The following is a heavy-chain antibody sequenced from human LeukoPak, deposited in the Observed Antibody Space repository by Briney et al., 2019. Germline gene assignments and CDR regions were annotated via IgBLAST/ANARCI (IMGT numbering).Heavy chain of an antibody. CDR3: ATDGYCSGGSCYSYDN. Sequence: GGSLRLSCVASGFMFNIYDMNWVRQAPGKGLEWVGRSKSKTDGGTTDYGAPVKGRFSISRDDSKSTLYLQMNSLKTEDTAVYYCATDGYCSGGSCYSYDNWGQGTVVTVSS. V-gene: IGHV3-15*01. CDR1: GFMFNIYD. D-gene: IGHD2-15*01. J-gene: IGHJ4*02. CDR2: SKSKTDGGTT.